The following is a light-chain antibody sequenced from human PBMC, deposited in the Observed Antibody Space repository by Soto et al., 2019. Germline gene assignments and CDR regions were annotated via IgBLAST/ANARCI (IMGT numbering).Light chain of an antibody. J-gene: IGKJ1*01. CDR1: QDIGKS. V-gene: IGKV1-27*01. Sequence: DIQMTQSPSSLSASVGDRLTITCRSSQDIGKSLDWYQQRPGKVPKPLIYASSTLHSGVPSRFSGGGSGTHITITISTLQPEDVATYYCQMYVTAPETFGQGTKVEIK. CDR3: QMYVTAPET. CDR2: ASS.